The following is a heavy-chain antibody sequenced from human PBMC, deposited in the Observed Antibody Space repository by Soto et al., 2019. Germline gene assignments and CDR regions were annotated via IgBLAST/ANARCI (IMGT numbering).Heavy chain of an antibody. J-gene: IGHJ4*02. Sequence: GSLRLSCAASGFTFSSYWMSWVRQAPGKGLEWVANIKQDGSEKYYVDSVKGRFTISRDNAKNSLYLQMNSLRAEDTAVYYCARVALLRFLEWLPYYFDYWGQGTLVTVSS. CDR3: ARVALLRFLEWLPYYFDY. V-gene: IGHV3-7*01. CDR1: GFTFSSYW. D-gene: IGHD3-3*01. CDR2: IKQDGSEK.